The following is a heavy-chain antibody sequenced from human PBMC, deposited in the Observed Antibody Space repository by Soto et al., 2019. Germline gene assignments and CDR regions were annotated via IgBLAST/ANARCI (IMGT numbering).Heavy chain of an antibody. D-gene: IGHD2-21*01. CDR3: AMVASGLYYFDY. V-gene: IGHV3-53*02. J-gene: IGHJ4*02. Sequence: EVQLVETGGGLIQPGGSLRLSCAASGFTVSSNYMSWVRQAPGKGLEWVSVIYSGGSTYYADSVKGRFTISRDNSKNTLYLQMNSLRAEDTAVYYCAMVASGLYYFDYWGQGTLVTVSS. CDR2: IYSGGST. CDR1: GFTVSSNY.